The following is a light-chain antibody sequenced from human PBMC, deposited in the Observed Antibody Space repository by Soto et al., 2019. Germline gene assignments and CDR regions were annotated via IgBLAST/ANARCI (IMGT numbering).Light chain of an antibody. CDR1: SSDIGSYTL. V-gene: IGLV2-23*02. J-gene: IGLJ1*01. Sequence: SARNQPASGTGAPGQAITISCTGTSSDIGSYTLVSWYQQHPGKAPKVMIYEIDKWPSGVSTRFSGSRSGNTASLTISGLQAEDEADYFCCSYAGGFTYVFGPGTKVTVL. CDR2: EID. CDR3: CSYAGGFTYV.